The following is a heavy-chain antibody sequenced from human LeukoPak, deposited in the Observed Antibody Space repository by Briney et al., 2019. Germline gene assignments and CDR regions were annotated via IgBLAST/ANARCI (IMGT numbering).Heavy chain of an antibody. J-gene: IGHJ4*02. CDR1: GLTFSNYA. CDR3: AKDGEWELPKGDDY. V-gene: IGHV3-23*01. Sequence: GGTLRLSCAASGLTFSNYAMSWVRQAAGKGLEGVSGLSGTGGSTYYADSVKGRFTISRDNSTNTLYLQLNSLRAEDTAIYYCAKDGEWELPKGDDYWGQGTLVTVSS. CDR2: LSGTGGST. D-gene: IGHD1-26*01.